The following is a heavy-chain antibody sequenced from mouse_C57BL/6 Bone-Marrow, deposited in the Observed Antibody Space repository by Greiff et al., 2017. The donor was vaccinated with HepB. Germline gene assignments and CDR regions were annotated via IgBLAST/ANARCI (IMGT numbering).Heavy chain of an antibody. CDR3: ARGGWLPHFDY. CDR2: IYPSDSET. J-gene: IGHJ2*01. V-gene: IGHV1-61*01. CDR1: GYTFTSYW. D-gene: IGHD2-3*01. Sequence: QVQLQQPGAELVRPGSSVKLSCKASGYTFTSYWMDWVKQRPGQGLEWIGNIYPSDSETHYNQKFKDKATLTVDKSSSTAYMQLSSLTSEDSAVYYCARGGWLPHFDYWGQGNTLTVSS.